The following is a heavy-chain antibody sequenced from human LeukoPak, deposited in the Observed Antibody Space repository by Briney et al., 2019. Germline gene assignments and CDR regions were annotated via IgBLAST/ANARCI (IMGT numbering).Heavy chain of an antibody. CDR3: ARDRDAAEFDY. D-gene: IGHD3-10*01. CDR2: IKEDGSVK. Sequence: GGSLRLSCAVSGFTFSTFWMSWVRQAPGKGLERVANIKEDGSVKYYLGSVKGRFTISRDNAKSSLYLQMNSLRAEDTAVYYCARDRDAAEFDYWGQGTLVTVSS. CDR1: GFTFSTFW. J-gene: IGHJ4*02. V-gene: IGHV3-7*01.